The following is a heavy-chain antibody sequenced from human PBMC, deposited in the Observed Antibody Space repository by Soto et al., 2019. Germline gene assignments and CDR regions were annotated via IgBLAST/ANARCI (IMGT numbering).Heavy chain of an antibody. J-gene: IGHJ6*03. D-gene: IGHD5-12*01. V-gene: IGHV3-23*01. CDR2: ISGSGGST. CDR3: AKGKYSGYDFLDMDV. Sequence: GGSLRLSCAASGFTFSSYAMSWVRQAPGKGLEWVSAISGSGGSTYYADSVKGRFTISRDNSKNTLYLQMNSLRAEDTAVYYCAKGKYSGYDFLDMDVWGKGTTVTVSS. CDR1: GFTFSSYA.